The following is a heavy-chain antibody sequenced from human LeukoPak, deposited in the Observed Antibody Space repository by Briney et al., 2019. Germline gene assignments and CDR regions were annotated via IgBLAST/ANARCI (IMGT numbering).Heavy chain of an antibody. J-gene: IGHJ4*02. D-gene: IGHD1-26*01. CDR2: IKSDGSIT. V-gene: IGHV3-74*01. CDR1: GFTFSSYW. CDR3: ARGGTSYSGKLDY. Sequence: QTGGSLRLSCAASGFTFSSYWTNWVRHAPGKGLVWVSRIKSDGSITTDADSVKGRFTISRDNAKNTLYLQMNSLRAEDTAVYYCARGGTSYSGKLDYWGLGTLVTVSS.